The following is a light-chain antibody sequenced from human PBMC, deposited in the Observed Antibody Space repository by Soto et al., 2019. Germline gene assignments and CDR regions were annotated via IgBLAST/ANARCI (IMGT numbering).Light chain of an antibody. J-gene: IGKJ1*01. CDR3: QQYNSYSWT. V-gene: IGKV1-5*01. CDR2: DAS. CDR1: QSISSR. Sequence: DKKMNKSPSTLSASVGDRVTITCRASQSISSRLAWYQQKPGKAPKLLIYDASSLESGVPSRFSGSGSGTEFTLTISSLQPDDFATYYCQQYNSYSWTFGQGTKV.